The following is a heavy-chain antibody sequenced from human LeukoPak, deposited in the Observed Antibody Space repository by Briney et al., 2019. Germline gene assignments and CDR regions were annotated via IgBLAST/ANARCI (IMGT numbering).Heavy chain of an antibody. Sequence: SETLSLTCTVSGGSISSSSYYWGWIRQPPGKGLEWIGSIYYSGSTYYNPSLKGRVTISVDKSKNQFSLKLSSVTAADTAVYYCARVPRYCSSTSCSDYYYYYGMDVWGQGTTVTVSS. CDR3: ARVPRYCSSTSCSDYYYYYGMDV. CDR1: GGSISSSSYY. D-gene: IGHD2-2*01. V-gene: IGHV4-39*07. J-gene: IGHJ6*02. CDR2: IYYSGST.